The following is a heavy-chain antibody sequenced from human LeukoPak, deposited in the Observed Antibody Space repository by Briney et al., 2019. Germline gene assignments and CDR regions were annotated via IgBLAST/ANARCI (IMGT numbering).Heavy chain of an antibody. D-gene: IGHD3-10*01. CDR2: MNPNSGNT. J-gene: IGHJ6*02. CDR3: ARDGVYYGSGSYYKCSMDV. V-gene: IGHV1-8*01. CDR1: GYTFSSYD. Sequence: ASVKGSWKGPGYTFSSYDINWVRQATGQGLEWIGWMNPNSGNTGYAQKCQGRVTMTRNTSISTAYLELSSLRSEDTAVYYCARDGVYYGSGSYYKCSMDVWGQGTTVTVSS.